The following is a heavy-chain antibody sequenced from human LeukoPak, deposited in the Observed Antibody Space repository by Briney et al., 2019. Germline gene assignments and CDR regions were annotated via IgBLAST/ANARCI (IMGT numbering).Heavy chain of an antibody. Sequence: PGGSLRLSCAASGFIVSTNYTSWVRQAPGKGLEWVSVVYSGGTTYYADSVKGRFTISRDNAKNSLYLQMNSLRAEDTAVYYCARDLVVPAADALTRSGYYYMDVWGKGTTVTVSS. CDR1: GFIVSTNY. CDR2: VYSGGTT. CDR3: ARDLVVPAADALTRSGYYYMDV. D-gene: IGHD2-2*01. V-gene: IGHV3-53*01. J-gene: IGHJ6*03.